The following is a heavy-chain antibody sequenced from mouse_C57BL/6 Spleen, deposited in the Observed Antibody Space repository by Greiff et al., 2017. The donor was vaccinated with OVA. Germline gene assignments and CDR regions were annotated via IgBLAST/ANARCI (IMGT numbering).Heavy chain of an antibody. CDR2: INPGSGGT. CDR1: GYAFTNYL. V-gene: IGHV1-54*01. J-gene: IGHJ2*01. CDR3: ARDNYFDY. Sequence: LEESGAELVRPGTSVKVSCKASGYAFTNYLIEWVKQRPGQGLEWIGVINPGSGGTNYNEKFKGKATLTADKSSSTAYMQLSSLTSEDSAVYFCARDNYFDYWGQGTTLTVSS.